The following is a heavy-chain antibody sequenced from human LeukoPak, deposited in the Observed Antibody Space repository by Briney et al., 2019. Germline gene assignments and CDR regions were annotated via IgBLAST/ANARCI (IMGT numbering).Heavy chain of an antibody. J-gene: IGHJ4*02. D-gene: IGHD3-9*01. CDR1: GGTFSSYA. Sequence: SVTVSCTASGGTFSSYAISWVRQAPGQGLEWMGGIIPIFGTANYAQKFQGRVTITADESTSTAYMELSSLRSEDTAVYYCARDRRDYYDILTGYYDYWGQGTLVTVSS. V-gene: IGHV1-69*13. CDR2: IIPIFGTA. CDR3: ARDRRDYYDILTGYYDY.